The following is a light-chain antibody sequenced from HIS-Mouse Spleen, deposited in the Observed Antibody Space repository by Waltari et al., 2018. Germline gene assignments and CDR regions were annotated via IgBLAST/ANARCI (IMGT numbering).Light chain of an antibody. CDR3: YSTDSSGNHRV. V-gene: IGLV3-10*01. Sequence: SYELTQPPSVSVSPGQPARITCSGDALPTKYAYWYQQKSGQAPVLVIYEDSNRPSGIPERFSGSSSGTMATLTISGAQVEDEADYYCYSTDSSGNHRVFGGGTKLTVL. CDR2: EDS. J-gene: IGLJ2*01. CDR1: ALPTKY.